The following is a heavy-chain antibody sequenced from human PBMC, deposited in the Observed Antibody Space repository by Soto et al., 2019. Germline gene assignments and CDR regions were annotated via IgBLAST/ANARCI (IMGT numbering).Heavy chain of an antibody. D-gene: IGHD3-9*01. J-gene: IGHJ4*02. Sequence: GGSLRLSCAASGFTFSTYWMSWVRQAPGKGLEWVASIKQDGSEKYYVDSVKGRFTISRGNSKNSLYLQMNSLRAEDTAVYYCARETGYLDPFDYWGQGTLVTVSS. CDR1: GFTFSTYW. V-gene: IGHV3-7*01. CDR2: IKQDGSEK. CDR3: ARETGYLDPFDY.